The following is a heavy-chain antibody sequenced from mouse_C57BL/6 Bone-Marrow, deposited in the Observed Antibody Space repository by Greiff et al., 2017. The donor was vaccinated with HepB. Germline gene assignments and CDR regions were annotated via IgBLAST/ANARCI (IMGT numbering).Heavy chain of an antibody. V-gene: IGHV3-6*01. CDR1: GYSITSGYY. CDR2: ISYDGSN. J-gene: IGHJ3*01. Sequence: ESGPGLVKPSQSLSLTCSVTGYSITSGYYWNWIRQFPGNKLEWMGYISYDGSNNYNPSLKNRISITRDTSKNQLFLKLYSVTTEDTATYYCARRDGCSWFAYWGQGTLVTVSA. D-gene: IGHD2-3*01. CDR3: ARRDGCSWFAY.